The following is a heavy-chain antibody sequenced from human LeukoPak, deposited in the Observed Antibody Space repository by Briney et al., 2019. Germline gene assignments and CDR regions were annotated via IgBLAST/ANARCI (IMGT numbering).Heavy chain of an antibody. Sequence: PGGSLRLSCAASGFTFSSYSMNWVRQAPGKGLEWVSSISSSSSYIYYADSVKGRFTISRDNAKNSLYLQMNSLRAEDTAVYYCARHAFDDYGDPFDYWGQGTLVTVSS. CDR2: ISSSSSYI. CDR1: GFTFSSYS. CDR3: ARHAFDDYGDPFDY. D-gene: IGHD4-17*01. V-gene: IGHV3-21*01. J-gene: IGHJ4*02.